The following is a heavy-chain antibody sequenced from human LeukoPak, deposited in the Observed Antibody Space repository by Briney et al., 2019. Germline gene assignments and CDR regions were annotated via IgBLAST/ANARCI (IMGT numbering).Heavy chain of an antibody. V-gene: IGHV4-30-2*01. CDR2: IYHSGST. Sequence: SETLSLTCTVSGGSISSGGYSWSWIRQPPGKGLEWIGYIYHSGSTYYNPSLKSRVTISVDRSKNQFSLKLSSVTAADTAVYYCARAGSSGLFNWFDPWGQGTLVTVSS. CDR1: GGSISSGGYS. D-gene: IGHD3-22*01. J-gene: IGHJ5*02. CDR3: ARAGSSGLFNWFDP.